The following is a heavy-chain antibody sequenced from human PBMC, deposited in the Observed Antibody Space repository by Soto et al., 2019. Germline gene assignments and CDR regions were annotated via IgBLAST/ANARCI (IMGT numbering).Heavy chain of an antibody. CDR1: GFTLSDHY. Sequence: VGSLRLSCAGSGFTLSDHYIDWVRQAPGKGLEWVGRSRDKAQGYSTAYYADSVKGRFTISRDNSKNTLYLQMNSLRAEDTAVYYCARDSDGDYSDYWGQGTLVTVSS. CDR2: SRDKAQGYST. CDR3: ARDSDGDYSDY. D-gene: IGHD4-17*01. J-gene: IGHJ4*02. V-gene: IGHV3-72*01.